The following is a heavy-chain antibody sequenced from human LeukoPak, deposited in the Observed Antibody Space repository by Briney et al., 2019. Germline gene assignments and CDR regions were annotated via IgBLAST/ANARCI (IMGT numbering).Heavy chain of an antibody. D-gene: IGHD4-23*01. Sequence: SETLSLTGIVSGGSISSISSNNYHWGWIRQPPGKGLEWIGSIYYSGSTYYNPSLKSRVTISVDTSKNQFSLKLSSVTAADTALYYCAREMGVVTAHGIDVWGRGTTVTVSS. J-gene: IGHJ6*02. CDR2: IYYSGST. V-gene: IGHV4-39*02. CDR1: GGSISSISSNNYH. CDR3: AREMGVVTAHGIDV.